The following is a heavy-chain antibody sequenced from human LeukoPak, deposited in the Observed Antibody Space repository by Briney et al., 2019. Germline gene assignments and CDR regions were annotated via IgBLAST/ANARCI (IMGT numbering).Heavy chain of an antibody. CDR2: IWYDGSNK. D-gene: IGHD3-22*01. V-gene: IGHV3-33*08. Sequence: GGSLRLSCAASGFTFSSYAMHWVRQAPGKGLEWVAVIWYDGSNKYYADSVKGRFTISRDNSKNTLYLQMNSLRAEDTAVYYCARGEGSSGYYRGLDYWGQGTLVTVSS. CDR1: GFTFSSYA. CDR3: ARGEGSSGYYRGLDY. J-gene: IGHJ4*02.